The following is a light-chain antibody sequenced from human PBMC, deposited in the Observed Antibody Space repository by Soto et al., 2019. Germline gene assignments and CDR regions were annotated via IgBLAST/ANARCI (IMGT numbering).Light chain of an antibody. J-gene: IGKJ2*01. CDR3: QQYNSYSGYT. V-gene: IGKV1-5*01. CDR2: DAS. CDR1: QSISSW. Sequence: DIQMTQSPSTLSASVGDRVTITCRASQSISSWLAWYQQKPGKAPKLLIYDASSLESGVPSRFSGSGSGTEFTLTISSLQPDYLATYYCQQYNSYSGYTFGQGTKLDIK.